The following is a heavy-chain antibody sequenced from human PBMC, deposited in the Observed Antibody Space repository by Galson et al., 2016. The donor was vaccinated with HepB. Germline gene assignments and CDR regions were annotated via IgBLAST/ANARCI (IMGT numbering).Heavy chain of an antibody. J-gene: IGHJ3*02. D-gene: IGHD4/OR15-4a*01. Sequence: QSGAEVTKPGESLKISCKGSGYTFTIYWIAWVRQMPGRGLEWMGIIYPGDSQTIYSPSFQGQVTISVDKSISTAYLQWSSLKASDTAMYYCARRTYGAPFDIWGQGTMVTVPS. V-gene: IGHV5-51*01. CDR3: ARRTYGAPFDI. CDR1: GYTFTIYW. CDR2: IYPGDSQT.